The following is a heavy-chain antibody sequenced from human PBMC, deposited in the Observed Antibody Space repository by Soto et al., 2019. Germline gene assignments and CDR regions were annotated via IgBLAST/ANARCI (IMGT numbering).Heavy chain of an antibody. D-gene: IGHD6-6*01. Sequence: ASVKVSCKASGYTFTSYGISWVRQAPGQGLEWMGWISAYNGNTNYAQKLQGRVTMTTDTSTSTAYMELRSLRSDDTAVYCCARVLYNSSSGASYGMDVWGQGTTVTVSS. V-gene: IGHV1-18*01. CDR3: ARVLYNSSSGASYGMDV. CDR2: ISAYNGNT. J-gene: IGHJ6*02. CDR1: GYTFTSYG.